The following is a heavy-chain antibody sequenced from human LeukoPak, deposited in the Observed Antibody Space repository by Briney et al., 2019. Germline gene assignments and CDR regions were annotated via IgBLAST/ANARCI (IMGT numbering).Heavy chain of an antibody. CDR2: INPNSGGT. CDR3: ARAEHKDTVMLTSYYYYGMDV. CDR1: GYTFTGYY. D-gene: IGHD5-18*01. Sequence: ASVKVSCKASGYTFTGYYMHWVRQAPGQGLEWMGWINPNSGGTNYAQKFQGRVTMTRDTSISTAYMELSRLRSDDTAVYYCARAEHKDTVMLTSYYYYGMDVWGQGTTVTVYS. V-gene: IGHV1-2*02. J-gene: IGHJ6*02.